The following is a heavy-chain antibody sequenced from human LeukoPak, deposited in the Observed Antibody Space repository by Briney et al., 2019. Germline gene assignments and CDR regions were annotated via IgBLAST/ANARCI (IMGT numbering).Heavy chain of an antibody. Sequence: GGSLRLSCAAPGFTFSSYWMHWVRQAPGKGLVWVSRINSDGSSTSYADSVKGRFTVSRDNAKNTLYLQMNSLRAEDTAVYYCAKSIVVVTPDAFDIWGQGTMVTVSS. J-gene: IGHJ3*02. CDR3: AKSIVVVTPDAFDI. CDR2: INSDGSST. D-gene: IGHD3-22*01. CDR1: GFTFSSYW. V-gene: IGHV3-74*01.